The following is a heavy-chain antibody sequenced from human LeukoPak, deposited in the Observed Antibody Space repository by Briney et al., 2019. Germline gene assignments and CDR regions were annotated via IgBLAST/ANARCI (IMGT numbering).Heavy chain of an antibody. J-gene: IGHJ4*02. CDR1: GGTFSSDA. D-gene: IGHD3-3*01. CDR2: IIPVFGTS. Sequence: SVKVSCKSSGGTFSSDAINWVRQAPGQGLEWMGGIIPVFGTSNFAQKFQGRITITADKSTSTAYMELRSLRSEDTAVYYCARDPRSLNYDFWSGYYGSCFFDYWGQGTLVTVSS. CDR3: ARDPRSLNYDFWSGYYGSCFFDY. V-gene: IGHV1-69*06.